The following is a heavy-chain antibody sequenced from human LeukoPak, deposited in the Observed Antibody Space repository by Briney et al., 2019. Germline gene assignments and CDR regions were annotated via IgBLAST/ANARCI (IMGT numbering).Heavy chain of an antibody. CDR2: IIPIFGTA. V-gene: IGHV1-69*13. CDR3: ARAVAEYSYGYPFDY. D-gene: IGHD5-18*01. CDR1: GGTFSSYA. Sequence: GASVKVSCKASGGTFSSYAISWVRQAPGQGREWMGRIIPIFGTANYAQKFQGRVTITADESTSTAYMELSSLRSEDTAVYYCARAVAEYSYGYPFDYWGQGTLVTVSS. J-gene: IGHJ4*02.